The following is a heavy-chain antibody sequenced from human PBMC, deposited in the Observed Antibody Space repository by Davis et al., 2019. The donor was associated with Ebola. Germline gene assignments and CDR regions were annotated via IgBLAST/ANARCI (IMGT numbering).Heavy chain of an antibody. J-gene: IGHJ4*02. D-gene: IGHD4-17*01. CDR2: ISYDGSNK. CDR1: GFTFSSYA. V-gene: IGHV3-30-3*01. CDR3: ARDAHGDLPPVLRYYFDY. Sequence: PGGSLRLSCAASGFTFSSYAMHWVRQAPGKGLEWVAVISYDGSNKYYADSVKGRFTISRDNSKNTLYLQMNSLRAEDTAVYYCARDAHGDLPPVLRYYFDYWGQGTLVTVSS.